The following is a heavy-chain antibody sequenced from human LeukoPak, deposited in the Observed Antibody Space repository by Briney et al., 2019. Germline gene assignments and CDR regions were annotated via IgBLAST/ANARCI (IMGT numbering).Heavy chain of an antibody. Sequence: AQSLRLSCAASGFTFSDYWMSWVRQAPRKWLEWVANIQKDGSEKYYVDCVKGRFTSSRDNAKKSLFLQVSSLRGEDTAVYYCARGGFSGTFYYSDNWGQGTLVTVSS. V-gene: IGHV3-7*04. CDR2: IQKDGSEK. D-gene: IGHD1-26*01. CDR1: GFTFSDYW. J-gene: IGHJ4*02. CDR3: ARGGFSGTFYYSDN.